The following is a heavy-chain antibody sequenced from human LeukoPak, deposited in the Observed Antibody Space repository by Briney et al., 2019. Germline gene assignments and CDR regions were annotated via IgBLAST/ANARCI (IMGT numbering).Heavy chain of an antibody. V-gene: IGHV4-34*01. Sequence: SETLSLTCAVYGGSFSGYYWSWIRQPPGKGLEWIGEINHSGSTNYNPSLKSRVTISVDTSKNQFSLKLSSVTAADTAVYYCARGRYVWGSYRYTLRNWFDPWGQGTLVTVSS. CDR3: ARGRYVWGSYRYTLRNWFDP. J-gene: IGHJ5*02. D-gene: IGHD3-16*02. CDR1: GGSFSGYY. CDR2: INHSGST.